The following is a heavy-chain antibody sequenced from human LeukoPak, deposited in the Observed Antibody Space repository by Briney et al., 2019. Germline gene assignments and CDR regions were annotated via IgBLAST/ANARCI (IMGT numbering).Heavy chain of an antibody. CDR2: ISDNGGST. J-gene: IGHJ4*02. CDR1: GFTFSSSA. CDR3: EKTIVIPIALGVFDY. Sequence: GGSLRLSCAASGFTFSSSAMSWVRQAPGKGLEWVSTISDNGGSTYYADSVKGRFTISRDNSKNTLYLQMNSLRAEDTAIYYCEKTIVIPIALGVFDYWGQGTLVTVSS. V-gene: IGHV3-23*01. D-gene: IGHD3-16*02.